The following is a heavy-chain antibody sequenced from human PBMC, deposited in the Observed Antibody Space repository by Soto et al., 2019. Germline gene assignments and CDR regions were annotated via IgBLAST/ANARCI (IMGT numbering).Heavy chain of an antibody. CDR1: GFTFSSYS. CDR3: ARDLTRAGHTYYYYYYGMDV. CDR2: ISSSSSYI. D-gene: IGHD6-13*01. J-gene: IGHJ6*02. V-gene: IGHV3-21*01. Sequence: PGGSLRLSCAASGFTFSSYSMNWVRQAPGKGLEWVSSISSSSSYIYYADSVKGRFTIPRDNAKNSLYLQMNSLRAEDTAVYYCARDLTRAGHTYYYYYYGMDVWGQGTTVTVSS.